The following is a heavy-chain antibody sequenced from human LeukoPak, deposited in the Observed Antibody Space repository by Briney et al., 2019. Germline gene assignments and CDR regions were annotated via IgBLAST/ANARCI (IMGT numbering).Heavy chain of an antibody. D-gene: IGHD2-2*01. Sequence: SETLSLTCTVSGGSISSYYWSWIRQPAGKGLEWIGRIYTSGSTNYNPSLKSRVTMSVDTSKNQFSLKLSSVTAADTAVYYCARDRGGYCSSTSCRGDFDYWGQGTLVTVSS. CDR3: ARDRGGYCSSTSCRGDFDY. V-gene: IGHV4-4*07. CDR1: GGSISSYY. CDR2: IYTSGST. J-gene: IGHJ4*02.